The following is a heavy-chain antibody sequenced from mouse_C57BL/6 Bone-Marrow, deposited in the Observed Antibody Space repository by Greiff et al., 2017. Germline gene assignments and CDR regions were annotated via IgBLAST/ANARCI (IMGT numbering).Heavy chain of an antibody. CDR3: AKNSDYGSSYGYFDV. V-gene: IGHV2-5*01. D-gene: IGHD1-1*01. J-gene: IGHJ1*03. CDR2: IWRGGST. Sequence: VKVVESGPGLVQPSQSLSITCTVSGFSLTSYGVHWVRQSPGKGLEWLGVIWRGGSTDYNAAFMSRLSITKDNSKSQVFFKMNSLQADDTAIYYCAKNSDYGSSYGYFDVWGTGTTVTVSS. CDR1: GFSLTSYG.